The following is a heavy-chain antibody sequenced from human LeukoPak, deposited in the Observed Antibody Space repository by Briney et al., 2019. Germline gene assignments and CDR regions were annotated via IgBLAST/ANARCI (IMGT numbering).Heavy chain of an antibody. J-gene: IGHJ6*03. Sequence: ASVKVSCKASGYTFTSYDINWVRQATGQGLEWMGWMNPNSGNTGYAQKFQGRVTMTRNTSISTAYMELSSLRSEDTAVYYCAREGRGVVVVAATPHYYYYYYMDVWGKGTTVTISS. CDR2: MNPNSGNT. D-gene: IGHD2-15*01. CDR3: AREGRGVVVVAATPHYYYYYYMDV. V-gene: IGHV1-8*01. CDR1: GYTFTSYD.